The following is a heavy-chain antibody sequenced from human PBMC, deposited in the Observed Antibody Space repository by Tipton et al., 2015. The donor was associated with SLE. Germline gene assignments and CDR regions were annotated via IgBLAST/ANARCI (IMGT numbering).Heavy chain of an antibody. CDR2: IYYNGST. J-gene: IGHJ6*03. V-gene: IGHV4-59*01. D-gene: IGHD2-2*02. CDR3: ARYCSSTICYSYYYMDV. CDR1: CDSINSYY. Sequence: LRLSCTVSCDSINSYYWSWIRQPPGKGLEWIGYIYYNGSTNYNPSLKSRVTISVDTSKNQFSLKLSSVTAADTAVYYCARYCSSTICYSYYYMDVWGKGTTVTVSS.